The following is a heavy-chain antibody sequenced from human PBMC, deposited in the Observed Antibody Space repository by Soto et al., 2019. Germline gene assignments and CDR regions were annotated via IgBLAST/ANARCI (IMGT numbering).Heavy chain of an antibody. CDR2: MSFDGSNK. V-gene: IGHV3-30*18. CDR1: GFTFRSYG. J-gene: IGHJ6*02. D-gene: IGHD1-1*01. CDR3: AKEFGWELQLSHPYYHSGMDV. Sequence: QVQLVESGGGVVQPGRSLRLSCAASGFTFRSYGMHWVRQAPGKGLEWVALMSFDGSNKYYADSVRGRFTISSDNSKSILYLQMDILRPEDTAVYYCAKEFGWELQLSHPYYHSGMDVWGQGTTVTVSS.